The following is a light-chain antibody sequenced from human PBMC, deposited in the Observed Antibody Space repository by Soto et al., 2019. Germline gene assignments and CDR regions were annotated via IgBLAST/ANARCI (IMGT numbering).Light chain of an antibody. CDR1: QSVSTY. V-gene: IGKV3-11*01. Sequence: EIVLTQSPVTLSLSPGERATLSCRASQSVSTYLAWYQQKAGQAPRLLIYDASNRATGIPARFSGSGSGTAFTLTISSLEPEDFAVYYCQQRTKTFGQGTRLEIK. J-gene: IGKJ5*01. CDR3: QQRTKT. CDR2: DAS.